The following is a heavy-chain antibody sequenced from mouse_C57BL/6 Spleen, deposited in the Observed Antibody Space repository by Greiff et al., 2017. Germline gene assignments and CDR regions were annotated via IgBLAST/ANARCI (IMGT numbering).Heavy chain of an antibody. V-gene: IGHV1-18*01. CDR1: GYTFTDYN. D-gene: IGHD1-1*01. Sequence: VQLQQSGPELVKPGASVKIPCKASGYTFTDYNMDWVKQSHGKSLEWIGDINPNNGGTIYNQKFKGKATLTVDKSSSTAYMELRSLTSEDTAVYYCARSDYYGSSPHFDYWGQGTTLTVSS. J-gene: IGHJ2*01. CDR3: ARSDYYGSSPHFDY. CDR2: INPNNGGT.